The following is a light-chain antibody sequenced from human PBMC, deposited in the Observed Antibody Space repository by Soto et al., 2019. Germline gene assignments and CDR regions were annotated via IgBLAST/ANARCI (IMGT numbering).Light chain of an antibody. Sequence: EIVMTQSPATLSVSPGERATLSCRASQSVSSNLAWYQQKPGQAPRLLIYGASTRATSIPPRFSGSGSGTEFTLTISSLQSEDLAVYYCQQYNSWPPLTFGGGTKVEIK. CDR2: GAS. V-gene: IGKV3-15*01. J-gene: IGKJ4*01. CDR1: QSVSSN. CDR3: QQYNSWPPLT.